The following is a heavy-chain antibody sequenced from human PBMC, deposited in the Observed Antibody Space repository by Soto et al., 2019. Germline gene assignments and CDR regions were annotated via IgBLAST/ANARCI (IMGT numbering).Heavy chain of an antibody. J-gene: IGHJ4*02. V-gene: IGHV1-18*01. CDR1: GYTFTSYG. CDR2: ISAYNGNT. Sequence: QVQLVQSGAEVKKPGASVKVSGKASGYTFTSYGISWVRQAPGQGLEWMGWISAYNGNTNYAQKLQGRDTMTTDTSTSPDYMELRSLRSDYTAVYYGATDMHGDPYYWGQGTLVTVSS. D-gene: IGHD4-17*01. CDR3: ATDMHGDPYY.